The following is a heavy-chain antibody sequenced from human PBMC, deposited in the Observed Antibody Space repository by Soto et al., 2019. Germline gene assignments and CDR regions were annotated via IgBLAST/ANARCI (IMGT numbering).Heavy chain of an antibody. J-gene: IGHJ6*03. CDR3: ARAGDTYYYYYYYMDV. V-gene: IGHV3-11*01. D-gene: IGHD3-16*01. CDR1: GFTFSDYY. Sequence: GGSLRLSCAASGFTFSDYYMSWIRQAPGKGLEWVSYISSSGSTIYYADSVKGRFTISRDNAKNSLYLQMNSLRAEDTAVYYCARAGDTYYYYYYYMDVWGKGTTVTVSS. CDR2: ISSSGSTI.